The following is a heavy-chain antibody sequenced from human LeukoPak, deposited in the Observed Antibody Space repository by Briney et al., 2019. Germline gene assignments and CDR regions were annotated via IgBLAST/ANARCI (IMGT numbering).Heavy chain of an antibody. D-gene: IGHD3-16*01. CDR3: ARIECDDYVWGSPNYFDY. V-gene: IGHV4-59*08. Sequence: SETLSLTCTVSGGSISNYFWSWIRQPPGKGLECIGYIYYSDSTNYNPSLKSRVTISVDTSKNQFSLKLSSVTAADTAVYYCARIECDDYVWGSPNYFDYWGQGTLVTVSS. CDR2: IYYSDST. CDR1: GGSISNYF. J-gene: IGHJ4*02.